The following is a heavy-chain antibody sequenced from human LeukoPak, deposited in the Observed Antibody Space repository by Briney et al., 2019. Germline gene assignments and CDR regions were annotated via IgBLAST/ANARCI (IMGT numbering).Heavy chain of an antibody. CDR3: ARGYDSSGYRAPYYYYGMDV. V-gene: IGHV3-66*01. CDR2: LYSGGAT. D-gene: IGHD3-22*01. Sequence: QTGGSLRLSCAASGFTVKDNFMSWVRQAPGKGLEWVSVLYSGGATYYADSVKGRFTISRDNSKNTLYLQMNSLRVEDTAVYYCARGYDSSGYRAPYYYYGMDVWGQGTTVTVSS. J-gene: IGHJ6*02. CDR1: GFTVKDNF.